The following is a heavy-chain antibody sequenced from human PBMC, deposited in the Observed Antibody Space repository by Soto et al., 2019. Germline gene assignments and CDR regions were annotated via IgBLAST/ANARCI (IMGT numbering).Heavy chain of an antibody. V-gene: IGHV4-39*02. CDR1: GGSISSSSYY. CDR2: IYYSGSA. Sequence: QLQLQESGPGLVKPSETLSLTCTVSGGSISSSSYYWGWIRQPPGKGLEWIGNIYYSGSAYYNPSLKSRVTISVDMSKNNFSLKLSSVTAADTAVYYCARRGVSGPVAYWGQGTLVTVSS. CDR3: ARRGVSGPVAY. J-gene: IGHJ4*02. D-gene: IGHD3-10*01.